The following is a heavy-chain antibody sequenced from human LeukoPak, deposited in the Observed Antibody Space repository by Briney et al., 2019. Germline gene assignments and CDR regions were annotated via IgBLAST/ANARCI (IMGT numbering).Heavy chain of an antibody. CDR3: ARDIDYYYGMDV. J-gene: IGHJ6*02. CDR1: GGSISRYY. CDR2: IYTSGLT. D-gene: IGHD1-26*01. V-gene: IGHV4-4*07. Sequence: SETLSLTCTVSGGSISRYYWSWIRQPAGKGLDWIGRIYTSGLTNYNPSLKSRVTMSVDTSKNQFSLKLNSMTAADTAVYYCARDIDYYYGMDVWGQGTTVTVSS.